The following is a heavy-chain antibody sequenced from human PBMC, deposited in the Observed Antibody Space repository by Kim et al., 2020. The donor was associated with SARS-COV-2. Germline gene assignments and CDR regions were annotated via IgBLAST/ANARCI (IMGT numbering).Heavy chain of an antibody. D-gene: IGHD3-3*01. Sequence: GGSLRLSCAASGFTFDDYAMHWVRQAPGKGLEWVSLISGDGGSTYYADSVKGRFTISRDNSKNSLYLQMNSLRTEDTALYYCAKDIGAVSGYYDCWSGLGGMDVWGQGTTVTVSS. CDR3: AKDIGAVSGYYDCWSGLGGMDV. CDR1: GFTFDDYA. J-gene: IGHJ6*02. V-gene: IGHV3-43*02. CDR2: ISGDGGST.